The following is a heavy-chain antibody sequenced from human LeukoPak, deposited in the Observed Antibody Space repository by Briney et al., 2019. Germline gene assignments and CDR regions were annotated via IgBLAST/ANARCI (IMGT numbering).Heavy chain of an antibody. CDR2: IYHSGST. V-gene: IGHV4-30-2*01. Sequence: SQTLSLTCAVSGGSISSGGYSWSWIRQPPGKGLEWIGYIYHSGSTYYNPSLKSRVTILVDRSKNQFSLKLSSVTAADTAVYYCARSGYSSGWYVTARAPGGGRTNWFDPWGQGTLVTVSS. J-gene: IGHJ5*02. CDR3: ARSGYSSGWYVTARAPGGGRTNWFDP. D-gene: IGHD6-19*01. CDR1: GGSISSGGYS.